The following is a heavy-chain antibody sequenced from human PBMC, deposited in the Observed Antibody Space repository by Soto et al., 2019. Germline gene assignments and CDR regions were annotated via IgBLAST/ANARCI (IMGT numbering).Heavy chain of an antibody. J-gene: IGHJ5*01. CDR2: ITSSGSST. CDR3: EKGVEGYVVSWFAS. Sequence: GGSLRLSCAASGFIFSDYAMTWVRQTPGKGLEWVSAITSSGSSTYFADSLKGRITISRDNSKNTLSLQMDSLRVEDTAIYYYEKGVEGYVVSWFASWGRGALVTVSS. V-gene: IGHV3-23*01. CDR1: GFIFSDYA. D-gene: IGHD5-12*01.